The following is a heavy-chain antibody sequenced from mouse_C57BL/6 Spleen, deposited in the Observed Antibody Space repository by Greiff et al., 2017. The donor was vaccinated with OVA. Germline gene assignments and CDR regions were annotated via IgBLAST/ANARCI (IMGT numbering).Heavy chain of an antibody. D-gene: IGHD2-4*01. J-gene: IGHJ4*01. CDR2: ISGGGGNP. CDR3: ARQGLYDYDGYAMDY. V-gene: IGHV5-9*01. CDR1: GFTFSSYT. Sequence: EVKLVESGGGLVKPGGSLKLSCAASGFTFSSYTMSWVRQTPEKRLEWVATISGGGGNPYYPDSVKGRFTLSRDTAKNPLYLQMSSLRSEDTAWDYCARQGLYDYDGYAMDYWGQGTSVTVSS.